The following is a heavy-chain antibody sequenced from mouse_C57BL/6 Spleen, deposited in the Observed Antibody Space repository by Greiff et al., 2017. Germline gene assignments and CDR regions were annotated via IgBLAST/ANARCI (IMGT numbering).Heavy chain of an antibody. D-gene: IGHD1-1*01. CDR1: GYTFTSYW. V-gene: IGHV1-59*01. CDR2: IDPSDSYP. Sequence: QVQLQQPGAELVRPGTSVKLSCKASGYTFTSYWMHWVKQRPGQGLAWIGVIDPSDSYPNYNQKFKGKATFPVATSSSTAHMQLSSLTSEDSAVYYCAREANYYGSSSFDYWGQGTTLTVSS. CDR3: AREANYYGSSSFDY. J-gene: IGHJ2*01.